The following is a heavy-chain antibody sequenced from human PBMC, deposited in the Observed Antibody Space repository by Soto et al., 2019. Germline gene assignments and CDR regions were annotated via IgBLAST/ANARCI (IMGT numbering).Heavy chain of an antibody. CDR2: IYSSGSA. V-gene: IGHV4-4*07. D-gene: IGHD6-13*01. J-gene: IGHJ5*01. CDR1: GGSIINYY. Sequence: SETLSLTCTVSGGSIINYYWAWIRQPAGKGLEWVGRIYSSGSASYNPSLKSRLTMSVDTSKNQFTLKLGSVTAADTALYYCARQTTYSSSWFDFWGHGTLVTVSS. CDR3: ARQTTYSSSWFDF.